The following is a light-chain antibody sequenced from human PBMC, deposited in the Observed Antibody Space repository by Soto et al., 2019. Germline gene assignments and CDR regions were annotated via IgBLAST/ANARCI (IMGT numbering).Light chain of an antibody. Sequence: QSVLTQPPSASATPGQTVTISCSGSSSNIGGNYVYWYQHLPGTAPKLLISNNNQRPSGVPDRFSGSKSGTSASLTISGLRTEDESDYYCAPWDDSLNVHYVFGTGTKVTVL. CDR1: SSNIGGNY. J-gene: IGLJ1*01. V-gene: IGLV1-47*02. CDR3: APWDDSLNVHYV. CDR2: NNN.